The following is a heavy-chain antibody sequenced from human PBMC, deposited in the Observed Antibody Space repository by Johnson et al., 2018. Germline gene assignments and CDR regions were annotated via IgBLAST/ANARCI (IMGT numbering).Heavy chain of an antibody. V-gene: IGHV3-33*01. CDR1: GFTFRSNG. D-gene: IGHD3-10*01. CDR2: IWYDGSNK. CDR3: ARGSYSKGYGMDV. J-gene: IGHJ6*02. Sequence: QVQLVESGGGVVQPGSSLRLSCAASGFTFRSNGMHWVRQAPGKGLEWVAFIWYDGSNKYYADSVKGRFTIPRDNSKNTLYLQMNSLIAEDTAVDYRARGSYSKGYGMDVWGQGTTVTVSS.